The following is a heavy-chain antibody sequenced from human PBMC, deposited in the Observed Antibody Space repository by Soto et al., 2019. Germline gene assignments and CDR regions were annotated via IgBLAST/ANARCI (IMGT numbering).Heavy chain of an antibody. CDR1: GGSISSSRYY. V-gene: IGHV4-39*01. J-gene: IGHJ5*02. D-gene: IGHD6-13*01. Sequence: SETLSLTXPVSGGSISSSRYYWGWIRQPPGKGLAWIGSIYYSGSTYYNPSRKSRVTISVDTSKNQFSPKLSSVTAADTAVYYCARNNGSGRLFAADFNWFDPWGQGTLVTVSS. CDR3: ARNNGSGRLFAADFNWFDP. CDR2: IYYSGST.